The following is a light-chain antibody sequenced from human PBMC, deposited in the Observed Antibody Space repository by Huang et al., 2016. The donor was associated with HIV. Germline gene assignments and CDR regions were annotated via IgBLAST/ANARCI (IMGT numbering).Light chain of an antibody. J-gene: IGKJ1*01. CDR3: QQYYSTPRT. CDR1: QSVLYSYNNKSY. Sequence: DIVMTQSPDSLAVSLGERATINCKSSQSVLYSYNNKSYLAWYQQKPGQPPKLLIYWASTRESGVPDRFSGSGSGTDFTLTISSLQAEDVAFYYCQQYYSTPRTFGQGTKVEIK. CDR2: WAS. V-gene: IGKV4-1*01.